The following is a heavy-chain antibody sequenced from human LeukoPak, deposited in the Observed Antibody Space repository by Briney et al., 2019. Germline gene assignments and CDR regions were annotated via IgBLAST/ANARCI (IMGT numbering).Heavy chain of an antibody. CDR1: GGSISSYY. CDR3: ARVRSRYYDSSGYYSNWFDP. CDR2: IYSNSGT. V-gene: IGHV4-59*01. D-gene: IGHD3-22*01. Sequence: SETLSLTCTVSGGSISSYYWSWMRQPPGKGLEWIGYIYSNSGTNYNPSLKSRVTISVDTSKNQFSLKLSSVTAADTAVYYCARVRSRYYDSSGYYSNWFDPWGQGTLVTVFS. J-gene: IGHJ5*02.